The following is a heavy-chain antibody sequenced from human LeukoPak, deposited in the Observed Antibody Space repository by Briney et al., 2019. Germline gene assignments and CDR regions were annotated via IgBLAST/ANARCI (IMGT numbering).Heavy chain of an antibody. D-gene: IGHD4-17*01. CDR3: ARTTVTTKGAMDV. CDR1: GFTFSSYS. Sequence: GGSLRLSCAASGFTFSSYSMNWVRQAPGKGLEWVSYISSSSSTIYYADSVKGRFTISRDNAKNSLYLQMNSLRAEDTAVYYCARTTVTTKGAMDVWGKGTTVTVSS. CDR2: ISSSSSTI. V-gene: IGHV3-48*01. J-gene: IGHJ6*04.